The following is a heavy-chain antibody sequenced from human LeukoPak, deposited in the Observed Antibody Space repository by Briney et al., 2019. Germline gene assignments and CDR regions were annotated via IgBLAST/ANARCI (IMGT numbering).Heavy chain of an antibody. CDR1: GFTFSSYS. CDR2: INPDGIK. J-gene: IGHJ4*02. V-gene: IGHV3-7*01. D-gene: IGHD1-26*01. Sequence: PGGSLRLSCAASGFTFSSYSMNWVRQAPGKGLEWVANINPDGIKFYVDSVRGRFTISRDNTKNSVYLQMNSLRVEDTGVYYCARKYSGSDHWGQGTLVTVSS. CDR3: ARKYSGSDH.